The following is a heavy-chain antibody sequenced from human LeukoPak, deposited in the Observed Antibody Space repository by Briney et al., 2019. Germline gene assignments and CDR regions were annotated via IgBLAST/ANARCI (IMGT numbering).Heavy chain of an antibody. J-gene: IGHJ4*02. CDR1: GFTFSSYA. CDR2: ISGSGGST. V-gene: IGHV3-23*01. Sequence: PGGSLRLSCAASGFTFSSYAMSWVRQAPGKGLEWVSAISGSGGSTYYADSVKGRFTISRDNSKNTLYLQMNSLRSEDTAVYYCASNLAAAGKFDYWGQGTLVTVSS. D-gene: IGHD6-13*01. CDR3: ASNLAAAGKFDY.